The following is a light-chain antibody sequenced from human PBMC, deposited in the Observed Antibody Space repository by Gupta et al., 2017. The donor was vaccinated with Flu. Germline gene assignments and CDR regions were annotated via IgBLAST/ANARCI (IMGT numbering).Light chain of an antibody. J-gene: IGKJ5*01. Sequence: EIVLTQSPATLSLSPGERATLSCRASQSVSSYLAWYQQKPGQAPRLLIYDASNRATGIPARFSGSGSGTDVTLTISSLEPEDFAVYYCQQRLPTFGQGTRLEIK. CDR3: QQRLPT. V-gene: IGKV3-11*01. CDR1: QSVSSY. CDR2: DAS.